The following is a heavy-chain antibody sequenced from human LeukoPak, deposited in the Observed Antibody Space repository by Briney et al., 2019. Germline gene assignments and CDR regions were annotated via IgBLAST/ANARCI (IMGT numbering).Heavy chain of an antibody. J-gene: IGHJ5*02. Sequence: AGSLRLSCAASGFTISYNYMSWVHQAPGKGLQWVSVIYSNTSAYYADSVKGRFTISRHNSKNTLYLQMTSLRAGDTAVYYCARDIPVDSRSSVPKPVRDSWGQGTLVTVSS. CDR1: GFTISYNY. V-gene: IGHV3-53*04. D-gene: IGHD6-6*01. CDR2: IYSNTSA. CDR3: ARDIPVDSRSSVPKPVRDS.